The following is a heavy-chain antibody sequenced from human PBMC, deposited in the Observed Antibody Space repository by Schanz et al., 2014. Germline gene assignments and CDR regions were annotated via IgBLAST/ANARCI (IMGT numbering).Heavy chain of an antibody. D-gene: IGHD1-1*01. J-gene: IGHJ4*02. CDR2: ISGSGGST. Sequence: EVQLLDSGGGLVQPGGSLRLSCAASGFTFSTYAMSWVRQAPGKGLEWVSAISGSGGSTYYADSVRGRFTISRDRFQNTLYLRMSSLRADDTAVYFCARAHGNNWYGKGLDYWGQGTQVTVSS. CDR1: GFTFSTYA. CDR3: ARAHGNNWYGKGLDY. V-gene: IGHV3-23*01.